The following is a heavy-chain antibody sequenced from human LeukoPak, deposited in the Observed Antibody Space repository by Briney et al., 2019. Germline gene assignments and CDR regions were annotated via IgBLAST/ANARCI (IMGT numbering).Heavy chain of an antibody. D-gene: IGHD6-13*01. CDR1: GFTFSSYW. CDR3: AIIPRAAAGPSARSPFHY. V-gene: IGHV3-7*01. Sequence: AGGSLRLSCAASGFTFSSYWMSWVRQAPGKGLEWVANIKQDGSEKYYVDSVKGRFTISRDNAKNSLYLQMNSLRAEDTAVYYCAIIPRAAAGPSARSPFHYWGQGTLVTVSS. CDR2: IKQDGSEK. J-gene: IGHJ4*02.